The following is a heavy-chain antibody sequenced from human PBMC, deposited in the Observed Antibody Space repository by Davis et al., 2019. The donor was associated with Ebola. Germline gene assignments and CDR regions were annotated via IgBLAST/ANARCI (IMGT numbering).Heavy chain of an antibody. CDR3: ARNVVVPAAIGYYYYYGMDV. D-gene: IGHD2-2*02. CDR2: INHSGST. J-gene: IGHJ6*02. Sequence: PSETLSLTCAVYGGSFSGYYWSWIRQPPGKGLEWIGEINHSGSTNYNPSLKSRVTISVDTSKNQFSLKLSSVTAADTAVYYCARNVVVPAAIGYYYYYGMDVWGQGTTVTVSS. V-gene: IGHV4-34*01. CDR1: GGSFSGYY.